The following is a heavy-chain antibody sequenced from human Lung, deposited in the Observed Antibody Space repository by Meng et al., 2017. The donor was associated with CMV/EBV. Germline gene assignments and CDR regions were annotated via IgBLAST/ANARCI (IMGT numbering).Heavy chain of an antibody. D-gene: IGHD3-10*01. V-gene: IGHV3-21*01. J-gene: IGHJ4*02. Sequence: GESLKISCAAPGFTFSSYSMNWVRQAPGKGLEWVSSISSSSSYIYYADSVKGRFTISRDNAKNSLYLQMSSLRAEDTAVYYCARDTLTMVRGVWVYWGQGTLVTVSS. CDR3: ARDTLTMVRGVWVY. CDR1: GFTFSSYS. CDR2: ISSSSSYI.